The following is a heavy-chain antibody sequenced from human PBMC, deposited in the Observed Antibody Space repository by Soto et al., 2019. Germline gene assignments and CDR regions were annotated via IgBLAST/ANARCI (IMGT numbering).Heavy chain of an antibody. D-gene: IGHD3-22*01. V-gene: IGHV3-23*01. CDR3: AKDHPVSEVVKVLEY. CDR1: GFSFSSYA. CDR2: ISGSGTKT. Sequence: EVHLLESGGALVQPGGSLRLSCAASGFSFSSYAMSWVRQAPGKGLDWVSAISGSGTKTHYADSVKGRFTISRDNSKNTLYLQMNRLRAEDTAFYYCAKDHPVSEVVKVLEYWGRGALVTVSS. J-gene: IGHJ4*02.